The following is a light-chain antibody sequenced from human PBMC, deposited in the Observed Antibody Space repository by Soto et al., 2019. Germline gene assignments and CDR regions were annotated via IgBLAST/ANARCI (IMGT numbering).Light chain of an antibody. V-gene: IGLV2-23*03. CDR1: SSDVGSYNL. CDR2: DGS. Sequence: QSVLTQPASVSGSPGQSITVSCTGTSSDVGSYNLVSWYQQHPGKAPKLMIYDGSKRPSGVSNRFSGSKSGNTASLTISGLQPEDEADYYCCSYAGSSTFVVFGGGTKVTVL. CDR3: CSYAGSSTFVV. J-gene: IGLJ2*01.